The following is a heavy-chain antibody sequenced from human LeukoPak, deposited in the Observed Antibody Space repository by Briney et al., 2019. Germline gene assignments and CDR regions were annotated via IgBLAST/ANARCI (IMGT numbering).Heavy chain of an antibody. D-gene: IGHD3-9*01. J-gene: IGHJ6*03. V-gene: IGHV3-48*04. CDR2: ISSSGSTI. CDR1: GFTFSSYG. Sequence: PGGSLRLSCAASGFTFSSYGMHWVRQAPGKGLEWVSYISSSGSTIYYADSVKGRFTISRDNAKNSLYLQMDSLRAEDTAVYYSARAGYDILTGSYYYYYMDVWGKGTTVTISS. CDR3: ARAGYDILTGSYYYYYMDV.